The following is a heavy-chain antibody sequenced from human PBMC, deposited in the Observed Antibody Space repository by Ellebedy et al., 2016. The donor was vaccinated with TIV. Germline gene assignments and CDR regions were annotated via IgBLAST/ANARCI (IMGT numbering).Heavy chain of an antibody. CDR2: ISYDGRSK. CDR3: AKVQYYGTGSHLPAN. V-gene: IGHV3-30*18. D-gene: IGHD3-10*01. J-gene: IGHJ4*01. Sequence: PGGSLRLSCAASGFTFGNYAMHWVRQTPGKGLEWVAVISYDGRSKYYSDSVRGRFTLSRDNSNDALYLQMDSLRTEDTAGYYCAKVQYYGTGSHLPANWGHGTLVTVSS. CDR1: GFTFGNYA.